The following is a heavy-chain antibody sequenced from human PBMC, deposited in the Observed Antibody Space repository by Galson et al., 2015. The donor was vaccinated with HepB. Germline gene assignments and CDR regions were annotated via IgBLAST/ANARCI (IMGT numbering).Heavy chain of an antibody. CDR3: AKGGNGYYYDSSGYSPPLDY. V-gene: IGHV3-30*18. CDR1: GFTFSSYG. Sequence: SLRLSCAASGFTFSSYGMHWVRQAPGKGLEWVAVISYDGSNKYYADSVKGRFTISRDNSKNTLYLQMNSLRAEDTAVYYCAKGGNGYYYDSSGYSPPLDYWGQGTLVTVSS. CDR2: ISYDGSNK. D-gene: IGHD3-22*01. J-gene: IGHJ4*02.